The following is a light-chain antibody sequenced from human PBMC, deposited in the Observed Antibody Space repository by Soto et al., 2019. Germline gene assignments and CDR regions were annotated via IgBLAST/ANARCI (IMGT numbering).Light chain of an antibody. CDR2: GAY. CDR1: QSVDRS. J-gene: IGKJ4*01. V-gene: IGKV3-11*01. CDR3: QQYNSWPLT. Sequence: EVILTQSPATLSLSPGERATLSCRASQSVDRSLGWYQEKPGQAPRLLIYGAYHRAPGIPARFSGSGSGTDFTLNIDSVEADDFAVYYCQQYNSWPLTFGGGTKVDIK.